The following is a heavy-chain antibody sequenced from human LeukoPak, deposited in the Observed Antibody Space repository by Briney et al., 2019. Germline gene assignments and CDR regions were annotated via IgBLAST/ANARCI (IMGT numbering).Heavy chain of an antibody. CDR3: ASDIVVVPAAIGSAFDI. CDR2: ISSSSSYI. J-gene: IGHJ3*02. Sequence: GGSLRLSCAASGFTFSSYSMNWVRPAPGKGLEWVSSISSSSSYIYYADSVKGRFTISRDNAKNSLYLQMNSLRAEDTAVYYCASDIVVVPAAIGSAFDIWGQGTMVTVSS. D-gene: IGHD2-2*02. CDR1: GFTFSSYS. V-gene: IGHV3-21*01.